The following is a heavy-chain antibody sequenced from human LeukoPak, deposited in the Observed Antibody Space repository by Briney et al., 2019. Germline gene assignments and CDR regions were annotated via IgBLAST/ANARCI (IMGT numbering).Heavy chain of an antibody. J-gene: IGHJ4*02. CDR1: GFTFSDYY. D-gene: IGHD3-10*01. CDR3: AREWGSSSSGPFADY. V-gene: IGHV3-11*01. Sequence: GGSLRLSCAASGFTFSDYYMSWIRQAPGKGLEWVSYISSSGSTIYYADSVKGRFTISRDNAKNSLYLQMNSLRAEDTAVYSCAREWGSSSSGPFADYWGQGTLVTVSS. CDR2: ISSSGSTI.